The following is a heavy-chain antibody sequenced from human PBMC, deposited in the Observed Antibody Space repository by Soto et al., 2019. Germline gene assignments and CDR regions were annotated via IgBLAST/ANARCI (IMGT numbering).Heavy chain of an antibody. CDR3: TTSHAGELNN. Sequence: KASETLSLTCAVSGGSISSSSWWTWVRQSPGKGLEWIGEIFESGATNYNPSLKSRLTMSVDKSKNQFSLNLSSLTAADTAVYFCTTSHAGELNNWGQGTLVTVS. J-gene: IGHJ4*02. CDR1: GGSISSSSW. V-gene: IGHV4-4*02. CDR2: IFESGAT. D-gene: IGHD1-7*01.